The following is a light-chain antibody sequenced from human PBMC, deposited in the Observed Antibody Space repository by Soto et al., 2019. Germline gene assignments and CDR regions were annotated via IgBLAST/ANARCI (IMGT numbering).Light chain of an antibody. CDR2: DVS. CDR3: SSYTRSSTLYV. CDR1: SSDVGGYNY. J-gene: IGLJ1*01. V-gene: IGLV2-14*01. Sequence: QSVLTQPASVSGSPGQSITISCTGTSSDVGGYNYVSWYQQHPGKAPKLMIYDVSNRPSGVSNRLSGSKSGNTASLTISGLQAEDVADYYCSSYTRSSTLYVFGTGTRSPA.